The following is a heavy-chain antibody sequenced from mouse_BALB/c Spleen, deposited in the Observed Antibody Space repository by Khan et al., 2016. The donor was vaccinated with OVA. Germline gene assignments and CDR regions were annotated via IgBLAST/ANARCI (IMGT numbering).Heavy chain of an antibody. CDR1: GFTFTNYG. J-gene: IGHJ4*01. D-gene: IGHD2-14*01. Sequence: QIQLVQSGPELKKPGETVQISCKASGFTFTNYGMNWVKQAPGKGLKWMGWINTYPGEPTFADDFKGRFAFSLGPSASTAYFQINSLKNEDTATDFCARVGYNGPMDCWGQGTSVTVSS. CDR3: ARVGYNGPMDC. V-gene: IGHV9-3-1*01. CDR2: INTYPGEP.